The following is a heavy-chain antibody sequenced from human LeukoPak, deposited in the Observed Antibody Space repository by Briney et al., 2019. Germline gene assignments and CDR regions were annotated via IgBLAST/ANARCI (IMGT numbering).Heavy chain of an antibody. V-gene: IGHV4-59*01. Sequence: SETLSLTCTVSGGSISSYYWSWIRQPPGRGLEWIGSLYYSGSTNYNPSLGSRVTISVDTSKNQFSLKVTSVTAADTAVYFCAKDSTIGGYYFDYWGQGTLVTVSS. D-gene: IGHD3-10*01. CDR3: AKDSTIGGYYFDY. J-gene: IGHJ4*02. CDR1: GGSISSYY. CDR2: LYYSGST.